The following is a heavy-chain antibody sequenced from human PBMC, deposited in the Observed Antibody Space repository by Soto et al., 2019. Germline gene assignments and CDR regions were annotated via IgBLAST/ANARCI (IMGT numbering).Heavy chain of an antibody. CDR3: ARPTLVATLDY. CDR1: GFTFSSYA. V-gene: IGHV3-21*01. J-gene: IGHJ4*02. CDR2: ISSSSSYI. Sequence: GGSLRLSCAASGFTFSSYAMSWVRQAPGKGLEWVSSISSSSSYIYYADSVKGRFTISRDNAKNSLYLQMNSLRAEDTAVYYCARPTLVATLDYWGQGTLVTVSS. D-gene: IGHD5-12*01.